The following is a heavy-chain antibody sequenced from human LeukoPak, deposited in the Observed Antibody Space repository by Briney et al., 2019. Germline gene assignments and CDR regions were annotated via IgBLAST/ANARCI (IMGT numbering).Heavy chain of an antibody. CDR1: GGSFSGYY. Sequence: SETLSLTCAVYGGSFSGYYWSWIRQPPGKGLEWIGEINHSGSTNYNPSLKSRVTISVDTSKNQLSLKLSSVTAADTAVYYCARGRYSSGWYSGVAFDIWGQGTMVTVSS. CDR2: INHSGST. CDR3: ARGRYSSGWYSGVAFDI. J-gene: IGHJ3*02. V-gene: IGHV4-34*01. D-gene: IGHD6-19*01.